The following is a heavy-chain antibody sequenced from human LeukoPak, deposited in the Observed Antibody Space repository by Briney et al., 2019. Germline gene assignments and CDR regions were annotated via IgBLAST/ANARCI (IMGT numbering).Heavy chain of an antibody. CDR1: GYTFTNYD. D-gene: IGHD6-19*01. CDR3: AREYFSRPSVQWLENYYYYYMDV. V-gene: IGHV1-2*02. CDR2: INPNSGGT. J-gene: IGHJ6*03. Sequence: GASVKVSCKASGYTFTNYDINWVRQAPGQGLEWMGWINPNSGGTNYAQKFQGRVTMTRDTSISTAYMELSRLRSDDTAVYYCAREYFSRPSVQWLENYYYYYMDVWGKGTTVTVSS.